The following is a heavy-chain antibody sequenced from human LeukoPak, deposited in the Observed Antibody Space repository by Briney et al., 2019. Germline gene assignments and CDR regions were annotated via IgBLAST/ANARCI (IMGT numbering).Heavy chain of an antibody. CDR2: VYYSGST. CDR3: ARQLWFQLFDY. Sequence: SETLSLTCRVSGGTISSSTYYWGWIRQPPGKGLEWIGTVYYSGSTYYNPSLKGRVTISVDTSTNQFSLRLSSVTAADTAVYYCARQLWFQLFDYWGQGTLVTFSS. CDR1: GGTISSSTYY. J-gene: IGHJ4*02. V-gene: IGHV4-39*01. D-gene: IGHD3-10*01.